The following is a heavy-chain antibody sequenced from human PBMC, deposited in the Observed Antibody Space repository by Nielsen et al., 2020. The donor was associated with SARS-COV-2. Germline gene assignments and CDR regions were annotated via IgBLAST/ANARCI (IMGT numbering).Heavy chain of an antibody. CDR3: ARAPDAFDI. CDR1: GFTVSSNY. V-gene: IGHV3-53*01. J-gene: IGHJ3*02. CDR2: IYSGGST. Sequence: GESLKISCAASGFTVSSNYMSWVRQAPGKGLEWVSVIYSGGSTYYADSVKGRFTISRDNSKNSLYLQMNSLRAEDTAVYYCARAPDAFDIWGQGTMVTVSS.